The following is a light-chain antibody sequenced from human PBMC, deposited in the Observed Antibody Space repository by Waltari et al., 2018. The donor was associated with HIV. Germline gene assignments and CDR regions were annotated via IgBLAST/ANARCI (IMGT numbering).Light chain of an antibody. Sequence: EIVLTQSPGTLSLSPGERATLSCRASQSVTSIYLAWFQQKPGQAPRLLIYGASNRATGIPDRFSGSGSGTEFTLTISRLEPEDFAVYCCQQYGTSPPYTFGQGTKLEI. CDR3: QQYGTSPPYT. J-gene: IGKJ2*01. CDR2: GAS. CDR1: QSVTSIY. V-gene: IGKV3-20*01.